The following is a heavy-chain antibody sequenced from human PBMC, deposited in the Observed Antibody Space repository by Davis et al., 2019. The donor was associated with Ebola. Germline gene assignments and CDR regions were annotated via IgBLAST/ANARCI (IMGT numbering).Heavy chain of an antibody. Sequence: ESPKIPRAALWIPLRVLAIPRVRQASGKGLEWVGLTSSKANSYATAYAASVKGRFTISRDDSMNTAYLQMNSLKTEDTAVYYCTISTPTTVTTNYWGQGTLVTVSS. CDR2: TSSKANSYAT. CDR1: IPLRVLA. CDR3: TISTPTTVTTNY. V-gene: IGHV3-73*01. J-gene: IGHJ4*02. D-gene: IGHD4-17*01.